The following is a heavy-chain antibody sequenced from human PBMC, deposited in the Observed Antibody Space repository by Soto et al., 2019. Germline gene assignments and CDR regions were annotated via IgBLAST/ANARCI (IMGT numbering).Heavy chain of an antibody. D-gene: IGHD5-18*01. Sequence: PWGSLRPSCAASGFTFISYSMNFFRHAPLKWLEWVSSISSSSSYIYYADSVKGRFTISRDNAKNSLYLQMNSLRAEDTAVYYCASLRGGYSYGTNYYYYYGMDVWGQGTTVTVSS. CDR2: ISSSSSYI. V-gene: IGHV3-21*01. CDR3: ASLRGGYSYGTNYYYYYGMDV. J-gene: IGHJ6*02. CDR1: GFTFISYS.